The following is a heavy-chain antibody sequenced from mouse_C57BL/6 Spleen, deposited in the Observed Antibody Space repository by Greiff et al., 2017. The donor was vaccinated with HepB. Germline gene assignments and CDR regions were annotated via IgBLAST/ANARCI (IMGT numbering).Heavy chain of an antibody. CDR2: INPDSSTI. Sequence: ASRVDFSRYWMSWVRRAPGKGLEWIGEINPDSSTINYAPSLKDKFIISRDNAKNTLYLQMSKVRSEDTALYYCARRRDPGWFAYWGQGTLVTVSA. D-gene: IGHD3-3*01. V-gene: IGHV4-1*01. CDR3: ARRRDPGWFAY. CDR1: RVDFSRYW. J-gene: IGHJ3*01.